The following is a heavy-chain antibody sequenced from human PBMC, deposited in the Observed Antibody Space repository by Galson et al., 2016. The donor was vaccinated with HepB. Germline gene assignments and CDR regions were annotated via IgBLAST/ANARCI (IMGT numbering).Heavy chain of an antibody. V-gene: IGHV4-59*01. CDR2: IYNSAGT. CDR3: ARGGDRYGDFRH. CDR1: GGSISRNY. J-gene: IGHJ1*01. Sequence: SETLSLTCTVSGGSISRNYWSWIRQPPGKGLEWIGYIYNSAGTNYNPSLKSRVTISVHTSKNQLSLKLSSVTAADTAGYYCARGGDRYGDFRHWGKGTLVTVSS. D-gene: IGHD4-17*01.